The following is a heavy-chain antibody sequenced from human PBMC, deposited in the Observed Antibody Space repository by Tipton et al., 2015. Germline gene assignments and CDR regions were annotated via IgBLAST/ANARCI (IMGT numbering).Heavy chain of an antibody. Sequence: SLRLSCAASGFSVSSNYMSWVRLAPGKGPEWVSLIYSGGSTYYADSVKGRFTISRDNARNTLYLQMNSLRADDTAVYYCARSPQDPAVDYWGQGALVTVSS. CDR1: GFSVSSNY. CDR3: ARSPQDPAVDY. V-gene: IGHV3-53*01. CDR2: IYSGGST. J-gene: IGHJ4*02.